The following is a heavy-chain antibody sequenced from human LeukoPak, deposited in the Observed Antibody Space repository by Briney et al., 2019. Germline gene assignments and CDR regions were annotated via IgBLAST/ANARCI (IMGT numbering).Heavy chain of an antibody. Sequence: SETLSLTCAVSDSSISSGYFWGWIRQPPGKGLEWIGTLYHSGSTYYNPSLKSRVAISLDTSKTQFSLKLSSVTAADTALYYCATLLSDYGAHYFDSWGQGVLVSVSS. CDR1: DSSISSGYF. V-gene: IGHV4-38-2*01. J-gene: IGHJ4*02. D-gene: IGHD4-17*01. CDR2: LYHSGST. CDR3: ATLLSDYGAHYFDS.